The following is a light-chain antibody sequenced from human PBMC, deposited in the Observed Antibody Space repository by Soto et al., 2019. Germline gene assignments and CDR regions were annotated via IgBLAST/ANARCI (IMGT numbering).Light chain of an antibody. CDR1: QAVSSNY. CDR2: GAS. V-gene: IGKV3-20*01. J-gene: IGKJ1*01. Sequence: ALTQSPGTLSSSPGERATLSCSASQAVSSNYLAWYQQKPGQAPRLLISGASGRATGVPDRFSGSGSGTDFALTISRLESEDAAVDYGQQYGNFPWTFGQGTKVDIK. CDR3: QQYGNFPWT.